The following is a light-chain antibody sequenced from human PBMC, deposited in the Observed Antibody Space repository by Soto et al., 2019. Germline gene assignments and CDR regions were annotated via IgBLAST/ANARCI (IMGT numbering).Light chain of an antibody. J-gene: IGKJ3*01. CDR1: QTVSGN. CDR3: QQYNSWPPIT. Sequence: EIVMAQSPATLSVSPGERATLSCRASQTVSGNLAWYQHKPGQAPRLLIYGASTRATGIPARFTGSGSGTEVTLTISSLQFEDFAIYYCQQYNSWPPITFGPGTKVVIK. CDR2: GAS. V-gene: IGKV3-15*01.